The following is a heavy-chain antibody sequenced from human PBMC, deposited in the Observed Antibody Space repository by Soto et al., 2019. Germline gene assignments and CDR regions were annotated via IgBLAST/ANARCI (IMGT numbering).Heavy chain of an antibody. V-gene: IGHV3-48*03. J-gene: IGHJ6*02. D-gene: IGHD2-2*03. CDR3: GRVGIGYYYGMDV. CDR1: EFTFSRYE. CDR2: ISSSGSSI. Sequence: GGSLRLSCAVSEFTFSRYEMNWVRQAPGKGLEWVSHISSSGSSIYYADSVKGQFTVARDNAKNSMYLQMNSLRVEDTAVYYCGRVGIGYYYGMDVWGQGTTVTVSS.